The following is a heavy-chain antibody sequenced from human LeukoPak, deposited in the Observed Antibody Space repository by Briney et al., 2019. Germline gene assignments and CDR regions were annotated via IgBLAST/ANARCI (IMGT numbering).Heavy chain of an antibody. CDR2: IYTSGST. J-gene: IGHJ3*02. CDR1: GSISGYY. CDR3: ARQKCTSTSCLTKNTFDI. V-gene: IGHV4-4*09. D-gene: IGHD2-2*01. Sequence: SETLSLTCTVSGSISGYYWSWIRQPPGKGLEWIGYIYTSGSTNYNPSLESRVTISVDTSKNQFSLDLSSVTAADTAVYYCARQKCTSTSCLTKNTFDIWGQGTMVTVSS.